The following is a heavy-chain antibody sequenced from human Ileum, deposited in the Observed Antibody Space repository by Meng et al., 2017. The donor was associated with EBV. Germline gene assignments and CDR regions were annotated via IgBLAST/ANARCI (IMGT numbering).Heavy chain of an antibody. Sequence: VVRVESGGGVGPPGGSLTLSRPASGFTFSSYCMHWGRQAPGKGPVWVSRICHDESTMNYADSVKGRFTISRDNAKNTVYLQMNSLRPEDTAVYYCIRDFREADYWGQGTLVTVSS. CDR3: IRDFREADY. CDR2: ICHDESTM. V-gene: IGHV3-74*01. D-gene: IGHD3-10*01. J-gene: IGHJ4*02. CDR1: GFTFSSYC.